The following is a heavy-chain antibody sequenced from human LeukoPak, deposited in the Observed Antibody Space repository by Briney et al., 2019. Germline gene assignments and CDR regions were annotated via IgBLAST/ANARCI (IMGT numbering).Heavy chain of an antibody. D-gene: IGHD3-22*01. CDR2: LSSSSGTI. CDR1: GFTFSSYS. J-gene: IGHJ4*02. Sequence: GGSLRLSCAASGFTFSSYSMNWVRQAPGKGLEWVSYLSSSSGTIYYADSVKGRFTISRDNAENSLYLQMNSLRDEDTAVYYCARDLNLYDSSGYYPRWGQGTLVTVSS. CDR3: ARDLNLYDSSGYYPR. V-gene: IGHV3-48*02.